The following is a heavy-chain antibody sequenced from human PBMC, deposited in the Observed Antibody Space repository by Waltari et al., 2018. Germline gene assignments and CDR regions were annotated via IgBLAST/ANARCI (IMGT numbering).Heavy chain of an antibody. CDR1: GFTFSSYW. J-gene: IGHJ5*02. V-gene: IGHV3-7*01. D-gene: IGHD6-19*01. CDR3: ARAVGIAVAGKKGRFDP. CDR2: IKQDGSEK. Sequence: EVQLVESGGGLVQPGGSLRLSCAASGFTFSSYWMSWVRQAPGKGLEWMANIKQDGSEKYYVDSVKGRFTISRDNAKNSLYLQMNSLRAEDTAVYYCARAVGIAVAGKKGRFDPWGQGTLVTVSS.